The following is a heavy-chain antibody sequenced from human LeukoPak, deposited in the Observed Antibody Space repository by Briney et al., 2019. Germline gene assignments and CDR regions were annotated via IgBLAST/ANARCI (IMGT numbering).Heavy chain of an antibody. J-gene: IGHJ4*02. CDR2: INHSGST. D-gene: IGHD4-17*01. Sequence: SETLSLTCAVYGGSFSGYYWNWIRQPPGKGLEWIGEINHSGSTNYNPSLKSRVTISVDTSKNQFSLKLSSVTAADTAVYYCAGKINGDYYYFDYWGQGTLVTVSS. CDR1: GGSFSGYY. CDR3: AGKINGDYYYFDY. V-gene: IGHV4-34*01.